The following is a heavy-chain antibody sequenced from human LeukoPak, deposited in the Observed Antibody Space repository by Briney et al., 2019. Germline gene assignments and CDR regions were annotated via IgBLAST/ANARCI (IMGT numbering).Heavy chain of an antibody. J-gene: IGHJ3*02. D-gene: IGHD3-10*01. CDR1: GGSISSYY. CDR3: ARESWFGELSKASDAFDI. Sequence: SETLSLTCTVSGGSISSYYWSWIRQPAGEGLEWIGRIYTSGSTNYNPSLKSRVTMSVDTSKNQFSLKLSSVTAADTAVYYCARESWFGELSKASDAFDIWGQGTMVTVSS. V-gene: IGHV4-4*07. CDR2: IYTSGST.